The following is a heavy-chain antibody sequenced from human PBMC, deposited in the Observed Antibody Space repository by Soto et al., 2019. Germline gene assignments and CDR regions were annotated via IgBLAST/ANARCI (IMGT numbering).Heavy chain of an antibody. J-gene: IGHJ4*02. D-gene: IGHD3-10*01. CDR1: VYMFTNND. Sequence: GASAKACCKASVYMFTNNDISWVQQSPGQGLEWMGWVRVQNGDTYYAPKFRDRVTVTRDTSTSTAYMDLRSLRSDDTAIYYCARESRTWVDGVIGPGDYWGQGTLVTVSS. V-gene: IGHV1-18*01. CDR3: ARESRTWVDGVIGPGDY. CDR2: VRVQNGDT.